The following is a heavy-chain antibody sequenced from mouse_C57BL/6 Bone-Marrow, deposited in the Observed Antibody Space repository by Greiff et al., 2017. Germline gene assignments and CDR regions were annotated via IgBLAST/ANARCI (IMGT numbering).Heavy chain of an antibody. Sequence: DVKLVESGAELVRPGASVKLSCTASGFNIKDYYMHWVKQRPEQGLEWIGRIDPEDGDTEYAPKFQGKATMTADTSSNTAYLQLSSLTSEDTAVYYCTPITTVVATRGYWGQGTTLTVSS. CDR1: GFNIKDYY. J-gene: IGHJ2*01. V-gene: IGHV14-1*01. D-gene: IGHD1-1*01. CDR3: TPITTVVATRGY. CDR2: IDPEDGDT.